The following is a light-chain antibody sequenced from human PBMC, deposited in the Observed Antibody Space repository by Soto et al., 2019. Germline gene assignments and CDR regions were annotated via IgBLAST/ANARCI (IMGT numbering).Light chain of an antibody. CDR2: KAS. V-gene: IGKV1-5*03. Sequence: IQLTQSPCKRSGSVGGRVPIAYRASQTISSWLAWYQQKPGKAPKLLIYKASSLESGVPSRFSGSGSGTEFTLTISSLQPDDFATYYCQQYNSYSPTFGQGTKV. CDR3: QQYNSYSPT. CDR1: QTISSW. J-gene: IGKJ1*01.